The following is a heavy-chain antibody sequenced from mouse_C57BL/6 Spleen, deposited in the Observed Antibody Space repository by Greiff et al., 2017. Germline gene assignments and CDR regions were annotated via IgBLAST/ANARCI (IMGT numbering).Heavy chain of an antibody. J-gene: IGHJ2*01. CDR1: GFTFSSYA. CDR2: ISDGGSYT. CDR3: ARDLYYYGSSLYYFDY. V-gene: IGHV5-4*01. D-gene: IGHD1-1*01. Sequence: EVQLVESGGGLVKPGGSLKLSCAASGFTFSSYAMSWVRQTPEKRLEWVATISDGGSYTYYPDNVKGRFTISRDNAKNNLYLQMSHLKSEDTAMYYCARDLYYYGSSLYYFDYWGQGTTLTVSS.